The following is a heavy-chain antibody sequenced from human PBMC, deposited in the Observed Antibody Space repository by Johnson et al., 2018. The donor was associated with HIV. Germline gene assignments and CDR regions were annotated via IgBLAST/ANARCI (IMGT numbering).Heavy chain of an antibody. J-gene: IGHJ3*01. Sequence: VHLVESGGGVVQPGGSLTLSCAASGFTFGRFAMHWVRQAPGKGLDWVALISYDGSNQYYAASVKGRLIISRDNSKNMLYLEMQSLTSEDTAVYYCARGHTWPKSGFDFWGQGTMVTFSS. D-gene: IGHD3-3*01. V-gene: IGHV3-30*03. CDR2: ISYDGSNQ. CDR3: ARGHTWPKSGFDF. CDR1: GFTFGRFA.